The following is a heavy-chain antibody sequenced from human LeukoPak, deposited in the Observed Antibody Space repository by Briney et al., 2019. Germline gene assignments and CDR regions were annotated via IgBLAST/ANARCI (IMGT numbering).Heavy chain of an antibody. V-gene: IGHV3-21*01. Sequence: GGSLRLSCAASGFTFSSYSMNWVRQAPGKGLEWVSSISSSSSYIYYADSVKGRFTISRDNAKNSLYLQMNSLRAEDTAVYYCARGWTGYPIDYWGQGTLVTVSS. CDR3: ARGWTGYPIDY. D-gene: IGHD3/OR15-3a*01. CDR2: ISSSSSYI. CDR1: GFTFSSYS. J-gene: IGHJ4*02.